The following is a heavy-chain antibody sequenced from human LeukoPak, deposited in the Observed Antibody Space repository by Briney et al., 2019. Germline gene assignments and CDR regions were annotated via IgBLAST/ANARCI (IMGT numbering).Heavy chain of an antibody. Sequence: GGPLRPSCAASGFTFSNYAMSWVRLAPGKGLEWVSAISGSGGSTYYADSVKGRFTISRDNSKSTLYLQMNSLRAEDTALYYCARPEYSNSWYDFDYWGQGTLVTVSS. CDR3: ARPEYSNSWYDFDY. D-gene: IGHD6-13*01. J-gene: IGHJ4*02. V-gene: IGHV3-23*01. CDR1: GFTFSNYA. CDR2: ISGSGGST.